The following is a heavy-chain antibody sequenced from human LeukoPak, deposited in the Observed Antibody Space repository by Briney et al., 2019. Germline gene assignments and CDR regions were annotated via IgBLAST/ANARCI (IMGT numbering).Heavy chain of an antibody. D-gene: IGHD5-12*01. CDR1: GGSIRSYF. CDR3: ARGLVLATDDAFDI. J-gene: IGHJ3*02. CDR2: IWDTEIT. Sequence: PSETLSLTCTVSGGSIRSYFWSSLRQPPGKGLEWIGYIWDTEITDYNPSLKSRVTISLDTSKNHFSLKLRSVTAADTALYFCARGLVLATDDAFDIWGQGTLVTVSS. V-gene: IGHV4-59*01.